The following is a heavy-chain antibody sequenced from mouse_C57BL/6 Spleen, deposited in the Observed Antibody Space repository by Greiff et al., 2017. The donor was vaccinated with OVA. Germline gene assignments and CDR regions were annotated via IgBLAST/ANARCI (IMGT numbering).Heavy chain of an antibody. CDR1: GFTFSSYG. Sequence: EVMLVESGGDLVKTGGSLKLSCAASGFTFSSYGMSWVRQTPDKRLEWVATISSGGSYTYYPDSVKGRFTISRDNAKNTLYLQMSSLKSEDTAMYYCARHDSNYAMDYWGQGTSVTVSS. CDR3: ARHDSNYAMDY. J-gene: IGHJ4*01. V-gene: IGHV5-6*02. D-gene: IGHD3-2*01. CDR2: ISSGGSYT.